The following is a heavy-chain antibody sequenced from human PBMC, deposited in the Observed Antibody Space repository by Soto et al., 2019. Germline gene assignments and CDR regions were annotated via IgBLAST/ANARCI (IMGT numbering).Heavy chain of an antibody. J-gene: IGHJ3*02. CDR1: GYTFTSYD. CDR2: MNPNSGNT. CDR3: ARRRGYAFDI. Sequence: QVHLVQSGAEVKKPGASVKVSCKASGYTFTSYDISWVRQSTGQGLEGVGWMNPNSGNTGYAQKFQGRVTMTRNTSISTAYMELSSLRYEDTAVYYCARRRGYAFDIWGQGTMVTVSS. V-gene: IGHV1-8*01.